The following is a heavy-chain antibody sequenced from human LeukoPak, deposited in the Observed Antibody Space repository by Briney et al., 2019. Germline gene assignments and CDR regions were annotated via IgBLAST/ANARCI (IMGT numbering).Heavy chain of an antibody. CDR3: ATKACSSTSCYHYYYYMDV. Sequence: ASVKVSCKVSGYTLTELSMHWVRQAPGKGLEWLGGFDPEDGETICAQKFQGRVTMTEDTSTDTAYMELSSLRSEDTAVYYCATKACSSTSCYHYYYYMDVWGKGTTVTVSS. CDR1: GYTLTELS. CDR2: FDPEDGET. D-gene: IGHD2-2*01. J-gene: IGHJ6*03. V-gene: IGHV1-24*01.